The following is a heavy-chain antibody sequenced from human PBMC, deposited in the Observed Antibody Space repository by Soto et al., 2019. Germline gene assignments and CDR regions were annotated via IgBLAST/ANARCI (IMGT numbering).Heavy chain of an antibody. D-gene: IGHD3-22*01. CDR3: ARDSDSSGYYTARVGY. CDR1: GGTFSSYA. Sequence: QVQLVQSGAEVKKPGSSVKVSCKASGGTFSSYAISWVRQAPGQGLEWMGGIIPIFGTANYALKFQGRVTITADESTSTAYMELSSLRSEDTAVYYCARDSDSSGYYTARVGYWGQGTLVTVSS. V-gene: IGHV1-69*01. CDR2: IIPIFGTA. J-gene: IGHJ4*02.